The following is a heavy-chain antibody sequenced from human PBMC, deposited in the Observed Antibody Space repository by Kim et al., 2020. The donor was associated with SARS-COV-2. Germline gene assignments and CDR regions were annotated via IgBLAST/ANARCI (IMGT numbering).Heavy chain of an antibody. D-gene: IGHD2-2*03. J-gene: IGHJ4*02. V-gene: IGHV3-23*01. CDR2: IDGSDGTT. CDR3: MKGGWGWIWDH. Sequence: GGSLRLSCTTSGFTFTGYAMSWVRQAPGKGLEWVSSIDGSDGTTYYVDSVKGRFTISTDNSKNTLYLQMSNLRADDTAVYYCMKGGWGWIWDHWGQGTL. CDR1: GFTFTGYA.